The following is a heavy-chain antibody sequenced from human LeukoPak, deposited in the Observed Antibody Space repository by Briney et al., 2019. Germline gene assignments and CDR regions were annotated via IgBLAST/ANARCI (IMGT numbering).Heavy chain of an antibody. CDR1: GFTFSSYA. V-gene: IGHV3-23*01. Sequence: GGSLRLSCAASGFTFSSYAMTWVRQAPGKGLEWVSVISGSGGATYYADSVKGRFTISRDKSKNTLYLQMNSLRAEDTAVYYCAREGYCSGGSCYGTDYWGQGTLVTVSS. J-gene: IGHJ4*02. D-gene: IGHD2-15*01. CDR3: AREGYCSGGSCYGTDY. CDR2: ISGSGGAT.